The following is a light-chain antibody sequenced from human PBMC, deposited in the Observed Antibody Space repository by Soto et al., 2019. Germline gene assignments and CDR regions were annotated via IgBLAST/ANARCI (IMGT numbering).Light chain of an antibody. J-gene: IGLJ1*01. Sequence: QSVLTQPPSVSGSPGQSVTISCTGTSSDVGSYNRVSWYQQPPGTAPKVIIYEVSNRPSGVPDRFSGSTSGNTASLTISGLHPEDESDYCGNSFPCSNTYVFGTGTKVTGL. CDR1: SSDVGSYNR. CDR2: EVS. CDR3: NSFPCSNTYV. V-gene: IGLV2-18*02.